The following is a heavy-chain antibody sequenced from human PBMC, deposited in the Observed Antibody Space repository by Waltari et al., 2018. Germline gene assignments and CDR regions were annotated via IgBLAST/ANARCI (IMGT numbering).Heavy chain of an antibody. CDR2: IKQDGSEK. Sequence: EVQLVESGGGLVQPGGSLRLSCAASGFTFSRDWMSWVRQAPGKGLEWVANIKQDGSEKYYVDSVKGRFTISRDNAKNSLYLQMNSLRAEDTAVYYCARDLQLDDAFDIWGQGTMVTVSS. D-gene: IGHD2-2*01. V-gene: IGHV3-7*01. CDR3: ARDLQLDDAFDI. J-gene: IGHJ3*02. CDR1: GFTFSRDW.